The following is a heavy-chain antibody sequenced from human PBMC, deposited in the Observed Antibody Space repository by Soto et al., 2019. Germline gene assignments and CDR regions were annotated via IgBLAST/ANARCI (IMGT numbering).Heavy chain of an antibody. CDR2: IKSKTDGGTT. D-gene: IGHD4-4*01. J-gene: IGHJ4*02. V-gene: IGHV3-15*01. CDR3: TTILSSNGAY. Sequence: EVQLVESGGGLVKPGGSLRLSCAASGFTFSNAWMSWVRQAPGKGLEWVGRIKSKTDGGTTDYAAPVKGRFTISRDDSRHTLYLQMNSLRAEDSAVYYCTTILSSNGAYWGQGTLVTVSS. CDR1: GFTFSNAW.